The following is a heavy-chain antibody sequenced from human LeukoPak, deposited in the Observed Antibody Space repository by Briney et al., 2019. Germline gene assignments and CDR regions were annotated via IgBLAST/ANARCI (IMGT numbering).Heavy chain of an antibody. J-gene: IGHJ4*02. CDR2: IKQDGSKE. D-gene: IGHD4-17*01. CDR3: AREQYGDYFDY. V-gene: IGHV3-7*01. Sequence: PGGSLRLSGAASGFTFSSYWMSWVRQAPGKGLEWVANIKQDGSKEYYVDSVKGSFTISRDNAKNSLYLQVNSLRAEDTAVYYCAREQYGDYFDYRGQGTLVTVSS. CDR1: GFTFSSYW.